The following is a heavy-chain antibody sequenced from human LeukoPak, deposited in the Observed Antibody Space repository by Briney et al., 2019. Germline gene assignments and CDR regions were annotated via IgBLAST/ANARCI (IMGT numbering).Heavy chain of an antibody. D-gene: IGHD3-22*01. V-gene: IGHV1-2*02. CDR3: ARDDNYYDSSRYYPYYYYYGMDV. J-gene: IGHJ6*02. CDR2: INPNSGGT. CDR1: GYTFTGYY. Sequence: GASVKVSCKASGYTFTGYYMHWVRQAPGQGLEWMGWINPNSGGTNYAQKFQGRVTMTRDTSISTAYMELSRLRSDDTAVYYCARDDNYYDSSRYYPYYYYYGMDVWGQGTTVTVSS.